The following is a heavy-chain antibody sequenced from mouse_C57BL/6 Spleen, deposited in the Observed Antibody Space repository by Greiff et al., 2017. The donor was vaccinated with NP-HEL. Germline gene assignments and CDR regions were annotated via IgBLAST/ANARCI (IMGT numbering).Heavy chain of an antibody. Sequence: VQLQQSGAELARPGASVKLSCKASGYTFTSYGISWVKQRTGQGLEWIGEIYPRSGNTYYNEKFKGKATLTADKSSSTAYMELRSLTSEDSAVYFCAIFYYGSSYDYYAMDYWGQGTSVTVSS. CDR2: IYPRSGNT. CDR3: AIFYYGSSYDYYAMDY. CDR1: GYTFTSYG. J-gene: IGHJ4*01. D-gene: IGHD1-1*01. V-gene: IGHV1-81*01.